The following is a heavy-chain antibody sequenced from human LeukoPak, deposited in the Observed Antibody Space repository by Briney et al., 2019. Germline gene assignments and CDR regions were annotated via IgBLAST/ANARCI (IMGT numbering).Heavy chain of an antibody. D-gene: IGHD3-10*01. J-gene: IGHJ4*02. V-gene: IGHV4-59*08. Sequence: SETLSLTCSVSGGSISGYYWSWIRQPPGKGLEWIGYIHSTGSTDYNPSLKSRVTMSVDTSKNQFSLKLRSVTAADTAVYYCARHLDYYGSGSYEYWGQGTLVTVSS. CDR2: IHSTGST. CDR1: GGSISGYY. CDR3: ARHLDYYGSGSYEY.